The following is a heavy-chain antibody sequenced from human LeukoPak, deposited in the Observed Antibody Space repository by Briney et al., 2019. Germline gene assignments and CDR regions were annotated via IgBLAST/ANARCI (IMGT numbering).Heavy chain of an antibody. CDR2: IYYSGST. J-gene: IGHJ4*02. CDR1: DGSISTYY. D-gene: IGHD6-19*01. Sequence: SETLSLTCTVSDGSISTYYWSWIRQPPGKGLEWLGYIYYSGSTNYNPSLKGRVTMSVDTSKNQISLKLSSVTAADTAVYYCARIPRGGWYLDYWGQGTLVTVSS. CDR3: ARIPRGGWYLDY. V-gene: IGHV4-59*01.